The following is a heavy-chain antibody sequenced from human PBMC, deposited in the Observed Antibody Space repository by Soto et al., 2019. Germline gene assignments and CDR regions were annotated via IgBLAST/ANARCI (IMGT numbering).Heavy chain of an antibody. J-gene: IGHJ6*02. CDR2: IGAYNGNT. CDR1: GYTFTSYG. D-gene: IGHD3-10*01. CDR3: ARDRNPISAGNRDFGMDV. V-gene: IGHV1-18*01. Sequence: QVQLVQSGAEVKKPGASVKVSCKASGYTFTSYGISWVLQAPRQGLEWMGWIGAYNGNTNYAQKLQGRVTMTTDTSTSTAYMEPRSLRSDDTAVYYCARDRNPISAGNRDFGMDVWGQGTTVTVSS.